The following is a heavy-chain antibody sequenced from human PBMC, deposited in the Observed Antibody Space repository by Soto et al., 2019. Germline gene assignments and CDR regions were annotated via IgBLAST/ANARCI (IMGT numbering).Heavy chain of an antibody. V-gene: IGHV3-48*02. CDR1: GFPLSTYS. Sequence: EEELVESGGGLVQPGGSLRLSCAASGFPLSTYSRNWVRQAPGKGLEWLSYISSSSVTIYYADSVEGPFTISRDNAQNSLYLQMNSLRDEDTAVYYCARPGPRAAMYYYGLDVWGHGTTVTVSS. D-gene: IGHD2-2*01. J-gene: IGHJ6*02. CDR2: ISSSSVTI. CDR3: ARPGPRAAMYYYGLDV.